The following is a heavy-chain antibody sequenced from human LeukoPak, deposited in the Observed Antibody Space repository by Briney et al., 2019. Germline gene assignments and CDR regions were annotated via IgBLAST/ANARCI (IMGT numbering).Heavy chain of an antibody. J-gene: IGHJ4*02. CDR3: ARGITIFGVVDY. CDR1: GGSISSSSYY. D-gene: IGHD3-3*01. Sequence: SETLSLTCTVSGGSISSSSYYWGWIRQPPGKGLERIGSIYYSGSTNYNPSLKSRVTMSVDTSKNQFSLKLSSVTAADTAVYYCARGITIFGVVDYWGQGTLVTVSS. CDR2: IYYSGST. V-gene: IGHV4-39*07.